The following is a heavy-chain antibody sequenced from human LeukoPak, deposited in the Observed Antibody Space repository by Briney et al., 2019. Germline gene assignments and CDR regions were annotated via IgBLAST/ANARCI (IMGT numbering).Heavy chain of an antibody. V-gene: IGHV3-53*01. CDR2: IYRGGST. D-gene: IGHD3-22*01. J-gene: IGHJ4*02. Sequence: GGSLRLSCSASGFTVSDYYMTWVRQAPGKGLEWVSLIYRGGSTYYADSVKGRFTISRDNSKNTLYLQMSSLRAEDTAVYYCAKNDLQSYYDSSGYFDYWGQGTLVTVSS. CDR1: GFTVSDYY. CDR3: AKNDLQSYYDSSGYFDY.